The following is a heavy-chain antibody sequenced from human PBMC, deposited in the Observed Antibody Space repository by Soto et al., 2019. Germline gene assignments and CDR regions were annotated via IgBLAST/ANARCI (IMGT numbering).Heavy chain of an antibody. CDR1: GFSFSDYY. V-gene: IGHV3-11*01. CDR2: ISTSGSST. Sequence: QVQLVESGGGLVKPGGSLRLSCAASGFSFSDYYMSWIRQAPGKGLEWVSLISTSGSSTDYADSVKGRFTISRDNAKNSLSLQMNSLRAEDTAVYYCANLAKNYYHYMDVWGKGTTATVSS. J-gene: IGHJ6*03. CDR3: ANLAKNYYHYMDV. D-gene: IGHD1-26*01.